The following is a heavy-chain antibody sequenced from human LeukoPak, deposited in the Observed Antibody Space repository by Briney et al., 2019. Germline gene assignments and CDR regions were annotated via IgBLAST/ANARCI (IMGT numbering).Heavy chain of an antibody. J-gene: IGHJ4*02. V-gene: IGHV3-23*01. CDR2: ISGSGGST. CDR3: AKDGPYCSSSSCPFDY. CDR1: GFTFSSYA. D-gene: IGHD2-2*01. Sequence: GGSLRLSRAASGFTFSSYAMSWVRQAPGKGLEWVSAISGSGGSTYYADSVKGRFTISRDNSKNTLYLQMNSLRAEDTAVYYCAKDGPYCSSSSCPFDYWGQGTLVTVSS.